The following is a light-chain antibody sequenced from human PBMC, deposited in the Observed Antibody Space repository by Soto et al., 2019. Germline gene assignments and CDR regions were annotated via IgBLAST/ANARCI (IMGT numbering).Light chain of an antibody. CDR3: QQRYSTTIT. CDR1: HGISNY. Sequence: DIQMNQSPSSLSASVGDRVTITCQASHGISNYLNWYQQKPGKAPKLLIYAASTLQSGVPSRFSGIESGTDGTLTINRLNKEDGSTYDGQQRYSTTITFGQGTRLEI. V-gene: IGKV1-39*01. CDR2: AAS. J-gene: IGKJ5*01.